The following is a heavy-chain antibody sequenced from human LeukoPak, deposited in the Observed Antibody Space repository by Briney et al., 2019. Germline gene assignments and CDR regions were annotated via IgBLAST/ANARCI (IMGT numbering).Heavy chain of an antibody. V-gene: IGHV3-30*03. Sequence: GRSLRLSCAASGFTFSRYGMHWVRQASGKGLEWVALISYDGSNKYYADSVKGRFTISRDNSKNTLYLQMNSLKPEDTAVFYCALGYSYGCFDYWGQGTLVTVSS. CDR1: GFTFSRYG. D-gene: IGHD5-18*01. CDR2: ISYDGSNK. J-gene: IGHJ4*02. CDR3: ALGYSYGCFDY.